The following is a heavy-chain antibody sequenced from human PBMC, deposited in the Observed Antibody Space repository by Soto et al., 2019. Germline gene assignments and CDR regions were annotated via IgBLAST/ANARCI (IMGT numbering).Heavy chain of an antibody. Sequence: QVQLVQSGAEVKKPVSSVKVSCKASGGTFSSYTISWVRQAPGQGREWMGRIIPILGIANYAQKFQGRVTITADKSTRTAYMELSSLRSEDTAVYYCATGGRYGDYFYYGMDVWGQGTTVTVSS. CDR1: GGTFSSYT. CDR2: IIPILGIA. CDR3: ATGGRYGDYFYYGMDV. V-gene: IGHV1-69*02. J-gene: IGHJ6*02. D-gene: IGHD4-17*01.